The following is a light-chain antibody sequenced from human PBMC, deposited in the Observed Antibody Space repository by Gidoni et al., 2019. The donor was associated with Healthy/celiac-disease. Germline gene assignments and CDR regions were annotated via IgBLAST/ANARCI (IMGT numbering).Light chain of an antibody. V-gene: IGKV1-33*01. CDR1: QDISNY. Sequence: DIQMTQSPSSLSASVGDSVTITCQASQDISNYLNWYQQKPGKAPKLLIYDASNLETGVPSRFSGSGSGTDFTFTISSLQPEDIATYYCQQYDNLPYTFGQXTKLEIK. J-gene: IGKJ2*01. CDR3: QQYDNLPYT. CDR2: DAS.